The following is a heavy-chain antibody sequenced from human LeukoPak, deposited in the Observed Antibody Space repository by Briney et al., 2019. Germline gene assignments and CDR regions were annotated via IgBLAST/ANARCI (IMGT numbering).Heavy chain of an antibody. CDR3: AKGPTAAADTRYYYYYMDV. CDR2: ISGSGGST. D-gene: IGHD6-13*01. Sequence: AGGSLRPSCAASGFTFSSYAMSWVRQAPGKGLEWVSAISGSGGSTYYADSVKGRFTISRDNSKNTLYLQMNSLRAEDTAVYYCAKGPTAAADTRYYYYYMDVWGKGTTVTVSS. J-gene: IGHJ6*03. CDR1: GFTFSSYA. V-gene: IGHV3-23*01.